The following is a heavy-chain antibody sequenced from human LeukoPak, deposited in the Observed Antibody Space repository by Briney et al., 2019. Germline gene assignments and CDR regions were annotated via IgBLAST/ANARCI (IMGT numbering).Heavy chain of an antibody. CDR2: VRNDGSNE. D-gene: IGHD5-12*01. Sequence: GGSLRLSCAASGFVLSDYGMHWVRQAPGKGLEWVAFVRNDGSNEYYVGSVKGRFTISRDKSKNTLYLQMNSLRAEDTAVYSCAKESDSGYHSEGPKNWGLGTLITVSS. CDR3: AKESDSGYHSEGPKN. CDR1: GFVLSDYG. V-gene: IGHV3-30*02. J-gene: IGHJ4*02.